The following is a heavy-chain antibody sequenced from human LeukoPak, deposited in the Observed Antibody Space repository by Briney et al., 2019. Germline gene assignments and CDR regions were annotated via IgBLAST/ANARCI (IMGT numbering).Heavy chain of an antibody. D-gene: IGHD3-22*01. CDR3: ARPAGSSGFLDY. CDR2: IYLGDSST. Sequence: GESLKISCKGSGYSFSTYWIAWVRQMPGKGLEWMGIIYLGDSSTRYSPSFQGQVTISADKPISTAYLQWSSLKASDTAMYYCARPAGSSGFLDYWGQGTLVTVSS. CDR1: GYSFSTYW. J-gene: IGHJ4*02. V-gene: IGHV5-51*01.